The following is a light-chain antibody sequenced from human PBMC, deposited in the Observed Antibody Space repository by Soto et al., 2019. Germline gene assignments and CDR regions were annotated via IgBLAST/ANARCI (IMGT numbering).Light chain of an antibody. CDR1: QSIGTY. Sequence: DIQMTQSPSSPSASVGERVTITCRASQSIGTYLNWYQKRPGKAPKLLIYSTSTLQSGVPSRFSGAGSGTDFTLTISSLQPGDFATYYCQQTYRTPPNFGQGTRLEIK. V-gene: IGKV1-39*01. CDR3: QQTYRTPPN. CDR2: STS. J-gene: IGKJ5*01.